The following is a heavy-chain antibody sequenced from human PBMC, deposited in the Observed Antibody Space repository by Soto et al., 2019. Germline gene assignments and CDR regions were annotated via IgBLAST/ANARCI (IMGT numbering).Heavy chain of an antibody. Sequence: GGSLRLSCAASGFTFSSYWMSWVRQAPGKGLEWVANIKQDGSEKYYVDSVKGRFTISRDNAKNSLYLQMNSLRAEDTAVYYCARAPLEGYCTNGVCYYYYMDVWGKGTTVTVSS. CDR1: GFTFSSYW. CDR2: IKQDGSEK. V-gene: IGHV3-7*01. J-gene: IGHJ6*03. D-gene: IGHD2-8*01. CDR3: ARAPLEGYCTNGVCYYYYMDV.